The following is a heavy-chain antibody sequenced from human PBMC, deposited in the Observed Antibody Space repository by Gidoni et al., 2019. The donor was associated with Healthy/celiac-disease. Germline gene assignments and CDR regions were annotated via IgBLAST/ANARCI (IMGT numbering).Heavy chain of an antibody. Sequence: EAQLVQSGAEVKKPVASLKISCTGSGYSFTSYWIGWVRQMPGKGLEWLGIIHHGDSDTRYSPSFQGQVTIAADKSIRTAYLQWSSLKASDTAMYYCARRPLYYDLWSGYGNWFDPWGQGTLVTVSS. CDR2: IHHGDSDT. J-gene: IGHJ5*02. CDR1: GYSFTSYW. D-gene: IGHD3-3*01. V-gene: IGHV5-51*01. CDR3: ARRPLYYDLWSGYGNWFDP.